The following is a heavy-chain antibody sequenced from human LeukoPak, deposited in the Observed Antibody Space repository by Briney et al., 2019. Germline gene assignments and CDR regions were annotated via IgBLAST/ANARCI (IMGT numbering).Heavy chain of an antibody. J-gene: IGHJ5*02. CDR3: AKEAGTGWFDP. V-gene: IGHV3-53*01. CDR2: IYSGGNT. CDR1: GFTLSNNY. D-gene: IGHD6-13*01. Sequence: GGSLRLSCAASGFTLSNNYMSWVRQAPGKGLEGVSVIYSGGNTYHAAYVKGRFTISRDNSKNTLYLQMTSLRAEDTAVYYCAKEAGTGWFDPWGQGTLVTVSS.